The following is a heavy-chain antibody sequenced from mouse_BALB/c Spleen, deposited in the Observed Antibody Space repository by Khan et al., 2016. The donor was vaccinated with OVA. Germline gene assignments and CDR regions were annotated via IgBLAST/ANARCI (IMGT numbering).Heavy chain of an antibody. J-gene: IGHJ2*01. CDR1: GYTFTTYW. Sequence: VQLQQSGAELAKPGASVKMSCKASGYTFTTYWMHWVKQRPGQGLEWIGYINPTSGYTDYNQKFKEKAKLTADKSSSTADMQLSSLTSDDSAVYYCARDRIDYWGQGTTLTVSS. CDR3: ARDRIDY. V-gene: IGHV1-7*01. CDR2: INPTSGYT.